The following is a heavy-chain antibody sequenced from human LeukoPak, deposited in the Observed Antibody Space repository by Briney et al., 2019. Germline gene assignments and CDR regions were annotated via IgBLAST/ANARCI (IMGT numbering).Heavy chain of an antibody. CDR1: GGSISSYY. V-gene: IGHV4-59*12. CDR2: IYYSGST. CDR3: ARGICNGINCYPWYYYYGLDV. Sequence: PSETLSLTCTVSGGSISSYYWSWIRQPPGKGLEWIGYIYYSGSTNYNPSLKSRVTISVDTSKNQFSLKLSSVTAADTAVYYCARGICNGINCYPWYYYYGLDVWGQGTTVTVSS. D-gene: IGHD2/OR15-2a*01. J-gene: IGHJ6*02.